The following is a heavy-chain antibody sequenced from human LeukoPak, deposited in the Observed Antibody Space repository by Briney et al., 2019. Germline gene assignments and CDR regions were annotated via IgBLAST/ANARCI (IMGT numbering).Heavy chain of an antibody. J-gene: IGHJ4*02. CDR3: TKEGATGSRYNFDF. CDR2: ISDDGRTE. Sequence: GGSLRLSCAASGFTFSRHGMHWVRQAPGKGLEWVAVISDDGRTEYYADSVRGRFTISRDNSKNTVSPQMNSLREDDTAVFYCTKEGATGSRYNFDFWGQGTLVTVSS. CDR1: GFTFSRHG. V-gene: IGHV3-30*18. D-gene: IGHD2-15*01.